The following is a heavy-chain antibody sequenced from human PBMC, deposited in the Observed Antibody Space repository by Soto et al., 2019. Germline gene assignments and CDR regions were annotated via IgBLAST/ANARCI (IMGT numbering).Heavy chain of an antibody. J-gene: IGHJ6*02. Sequence: PGGSLRLSCAASGFTFSSYSMNWVRQAPGKGLEWVSSISSSSSYIYYADSVKGRFTISRDNAKNSLYLQMNSLRAEDTAVYYCARVQSRVFSPLDGMDIWGQGTTVTVSS. CDR2: ISSSSSYI. CDR1: GFTFSSYS. V-gene: IGHV3-21*01. CDR3: ARVQSRVFSPLDGMDI. D-gene: IGHD3-9*01.